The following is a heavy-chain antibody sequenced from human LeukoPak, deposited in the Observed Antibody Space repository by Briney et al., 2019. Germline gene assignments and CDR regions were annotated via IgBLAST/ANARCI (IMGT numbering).Heavy chain of an antibody. Sequence: GASVKVSCKASGGTFSSYAITWVRQAPGQGLEWMGGIIPIFGTANYAQKFQGRVTITADKSTSTAYMELSSLRSEDTAVYYCARAEALGATADYWGQGTLVTVSS. CDR2: IIPIFGTA. CDR1: GGTFSSYA. J-gene: IGHJ4*02. V-gene: IGHV1-69*06. CDR3: ARAEALGATADY. D-gene: IGHD1-26*01.